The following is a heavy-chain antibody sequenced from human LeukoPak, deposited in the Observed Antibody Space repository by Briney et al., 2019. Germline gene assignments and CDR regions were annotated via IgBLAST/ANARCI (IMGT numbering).Heavy chain of an antibody. CDR3: ARAGPNAYYYDSSGYYFDY. J-gene: IGHJ4*02. Sequence: SQTLSLTCTVSGGSISSGGYYWSWIRQHPGKGLEWIGYIYYSGSTYYNPSLKSRVTISVDTSKNQFSLKLSSVTAADTAVYYCARAGPNAYYYDSSGYYFDYWGQGTLVTVSS. D-gene: IGHD3-22*01. V-gene: IGHV4-31*03. CDR2: IYYSGST. CDR1: GGSISSGGYY.